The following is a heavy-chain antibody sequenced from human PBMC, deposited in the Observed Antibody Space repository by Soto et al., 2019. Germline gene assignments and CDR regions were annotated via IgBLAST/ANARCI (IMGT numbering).Heavy chain of an antibody. J-gene: IGHJ6*02. Sequence: EVKLLESGGGLVQPGGSLRLSCAASGFTFSSYAMCWVRQAPGKGLEWVSAISGSGGSTYYADSVKGRFTISRDNSKDTLYLQMNSLRAEDTAVYYCAKGSLYGMDVWGQGTTVTVSS. CDR3: AKGSLYGMDV. CDR2: ISGSGGST. V-gene: IGHV3-23*01. CDR1: GFTFSSYA.